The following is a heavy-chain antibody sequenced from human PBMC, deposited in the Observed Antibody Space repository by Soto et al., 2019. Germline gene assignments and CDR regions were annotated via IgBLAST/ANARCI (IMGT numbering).Heavy chain of an antibody. Sequence: GESLKISCKGSGYSFTSYWIGWVRQMPGKGLEWMGIIYPGDSDTRYSPSFQGQVTISADKSISTAYLQWSSLKASDTAMYYCARRYTYYDILTGPDPDAFDIWGQGTMVTVSS. D-gene: IGHD3-9*01. CDR3: ARRYTYYDILTGPDPDAFDI. J-gene: IGHJ3*02. V-gene: IGHV5-51*01. CDR2: IYPGDSDT. CDR1: GYSFTSYW.